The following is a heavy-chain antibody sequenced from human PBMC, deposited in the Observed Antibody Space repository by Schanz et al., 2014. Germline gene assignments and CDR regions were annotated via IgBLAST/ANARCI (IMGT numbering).Heavy chain of an antibody. CDR3: ARGSSASLSRVWFDL. V-gene: IGHV3-23*04. D-gene: IGHD6-6*01. Sequence: VQLVDSGGGLVKPGGSLRLSCAASGFTFTNYAMTWVRQAPGKGLEWVSGISGSGGSTYDADSVKGRFTISRDNSKNTLYLQMSSLKTEDTAFYHCARGSSASLSRVWFDLWGQGTLVTVSS. CDR2: ISGSGGST. J-gene: IGHJ5*02. CDR1: GFTFTNYA.